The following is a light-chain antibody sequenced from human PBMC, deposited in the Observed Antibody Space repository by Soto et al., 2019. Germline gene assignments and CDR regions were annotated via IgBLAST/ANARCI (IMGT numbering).Light chain of an antibody. CDR2: DAS. Sequence: EIVLTQSPGTLSLSPGERATLSCRASQSISNYLAWYQQKLGQAPRLLVYDASTRATGIPDRFSGSGSGTDFTLTINRLEPEDFAVYYCQQCSSSPITFGQGTRLEIK. CDR1: QSISNY. V-gene: IGKV3-20*01. CDR3: QQCSSSPIT. J-gene: IGKJ5*01.